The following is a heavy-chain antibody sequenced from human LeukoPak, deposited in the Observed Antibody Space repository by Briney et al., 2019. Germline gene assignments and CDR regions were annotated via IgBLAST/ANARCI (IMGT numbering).Heavy chain of an antibody. J-gene: IGHJ6*02. CDR1: GYTFTSYD. Sequence: ASVKVSCKASGYTFTSYDINWVRQATGRGLEWMGWMNPNSGNTGYARKFQGRVTMTRNTSISTAYMELSSLRSEDTAVYYCARAEPYYDFWSGYTSPGYYYGMDVWGQGTTVTVSS. D-gene: IGHD3-3*01. CDR2: MNPNSGNT. CDR3: ARAEPYYDFWSGYTSPGYYYGMDV. V-gene: IGHV1-8*01.